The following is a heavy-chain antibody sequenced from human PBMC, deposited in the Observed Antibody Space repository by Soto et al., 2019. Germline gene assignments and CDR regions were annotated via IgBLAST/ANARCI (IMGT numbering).Heavy chain of an antibody. Sequence: QVQLQESGPGLVKPSQTLSLTCTVSGGSISSGGYYWSWIRQHPGKGLEWIGYIYYSGSTDYNPSLKNLVTISEDTSKNQFSLKLSSVTAADTAVYYCARVTTVTTPDYWGQGTLVTVSS. CDR2: IYYSGST. V-gene: IGHV4-31*01. CDR1: GGSISSGGYY. D-gene: IGHD4-17*01. J-gene: IGHJ4*02. CDR3: ARVTTVTTPDY.